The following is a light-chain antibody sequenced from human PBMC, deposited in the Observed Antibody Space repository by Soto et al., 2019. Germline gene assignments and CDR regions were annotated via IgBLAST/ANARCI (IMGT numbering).Light chain of an antibody. Sequence: QSVLTQPPSVSGAPGQRVTICCTGSSSNIGAGYDVHWYQQLPGTAPKLLIYGNNNRPSGVPDRFSGSKSGTSASLAITGLQAEDEADYYCQSYDSSLNNYVFGTGTKLTVL. V-gene: IGLV1-40*01. J-gene: IGLJ1*01. CDR2: GNN. CDR1: SSNIGAGYD. CDR3: QSYDSSLNNYV.